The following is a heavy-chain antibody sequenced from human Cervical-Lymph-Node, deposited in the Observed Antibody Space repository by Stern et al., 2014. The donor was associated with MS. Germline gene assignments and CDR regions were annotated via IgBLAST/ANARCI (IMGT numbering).Heavy chain of an antibody. J-gene: IGHJ4*02. V-gene: IGHV3-30-3*01. Sequence: VQILPSGGGVVQPGRSLRLSCVASGFTFRNYAMHWVRQAPGKGREWVAVTSDDGDKTYYADSVRGRVTVSRNNAKNTLYLQISSLRPDDTATYYCARSAHSDYWGQGSLVIVSS. CDR2: TSDDGDKT. CDR1: GFTFRNYA. CDR3: ARSAHSDY. D-gene: IGHD3-3*02.